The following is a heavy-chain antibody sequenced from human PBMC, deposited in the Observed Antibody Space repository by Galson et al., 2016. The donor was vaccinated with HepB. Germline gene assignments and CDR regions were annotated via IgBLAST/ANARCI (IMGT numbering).Heavy chain of an antibody. J-gene: IGHJ1*01. D-gene: IGHD3-10*01. CDR3: AVSFGPGTHWYVQH. CDR1: GFNVDDYA. V-gene: IGHV3-9*01. Sequence: SLRLSCAVSGFNVDDYAMHWVRQPPGKGLEWVSSISWNSGNIGYGDSVKGRFTISRDNPNNTLFLQLNSLRAEDTAIYYCAVSFGPGTHWYVQHWGQGPLVTVSS. CDR2: ISWNSGNI.